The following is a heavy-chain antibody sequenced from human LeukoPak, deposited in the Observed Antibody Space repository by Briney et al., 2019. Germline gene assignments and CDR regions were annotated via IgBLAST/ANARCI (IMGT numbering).Heavy chain of an antibody. CDR1: GFTVSSNY. J-gene: IGHJ4*02. V-gene: IGHV3-66*02. Sequence: GGSLRLSCAASGFTVSSNYMCWVRQAPGKGLEWVSVIYSGGSTYYADSVKGRFTISRDNSKNTLYLQMNSLRAGDTAVYYCARDYYDSSGAGSLWGQGTLVTVSS. CDR2: IYSGGST. D-gene: IGHD3-22*01. CDR3: ARDYYDSSGAGSL.